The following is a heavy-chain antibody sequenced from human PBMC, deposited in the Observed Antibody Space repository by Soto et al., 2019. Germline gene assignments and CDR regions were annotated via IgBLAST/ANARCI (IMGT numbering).Heavy chain of an antibody. CDR1: GYAFTGYY. V-gene: IGHV1-2*04. D-gene: IGHD6-13*01. CDR3: ASLGQQLVPYYYYGMDV. J-gene: IGHJ6*02. CDR2: INPNSGGT. Sequence: ASVKVSCQASGYAFTGYYMHWVRQAPGQGLEWMGWINPNSGGTNYAQKFQGWVTMTRDTSISTAYMELSRLRAEDTAVYYCASLGQQLVPYYYYGMDVWGQGTTVTVSS.